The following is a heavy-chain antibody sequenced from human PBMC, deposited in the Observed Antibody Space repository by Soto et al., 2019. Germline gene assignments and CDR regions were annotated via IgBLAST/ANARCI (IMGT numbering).Heavy chain of an antibody. Sequence: EVQLLESGGGLVQPGGSLRLSCAAAGFTFTTYAMSWIRQAPGKGLEWVSTVGDSDDSTYYADSVKGRFTISRDNSKNTVYLQMNSLRDEDRAVYYCTRSGWVYWGQGTLVTVSS. J-gene: IGHJ4*02. V-gene: IGHV3-23*01. D-gene: IGHD6-19*01. CDR2: VGDSDDST. CDR3: TRSGWVY. CDR1: GFTFTTYA.